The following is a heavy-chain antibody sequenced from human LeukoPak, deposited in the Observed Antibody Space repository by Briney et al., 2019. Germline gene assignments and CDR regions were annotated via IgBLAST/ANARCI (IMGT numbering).Heavy chain of an antibody. CDR1: GLTFSTSG. CDR2: IGPTGSDR. V-gene: IGHV3-21*06. Sequence: GGSLRLSCTASGLTFSTSGFNWVRQAPGKGLEWVASIGPTGSDRYHADSIKGRFTVSRDNANNFLYLQMNSLRAEDTAVYYCATETNGRHYDYWGQGTLLTVSS. D-gene: IGHD1-14*01. CDR3: ATETNGRHYDY. J-gene: IGHJ4*02.